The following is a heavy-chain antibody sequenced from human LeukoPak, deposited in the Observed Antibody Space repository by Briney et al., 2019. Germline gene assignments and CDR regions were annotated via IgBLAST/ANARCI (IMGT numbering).Heavy chain of an antibody. D-gene: IGHD6-19*01. CDR2: ISGSGGST. J-gene: IGHJ4*02. CDR1: GFTFSSYA. V-gene: IGHV3-23*01. Sequence: GGSLRLSCAASGFTFSSYAMSWVRQAPGKGLEWVSAISGSGGSTYYADSVKGRFTISRDNSKNTFYLQMNSLRAEDTAVYYCAKSSSGYYRWDYWGQGTLVTVSS. CDR3: AKSSSGYYRWDY.